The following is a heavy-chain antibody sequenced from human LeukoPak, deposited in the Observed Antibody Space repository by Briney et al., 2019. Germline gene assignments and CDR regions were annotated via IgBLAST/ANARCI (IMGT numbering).Heavy chain of an antibody. CDR1: GGSISSSSYY. Sequence: SETLSLTCTVSGGSISSSSYYWGWIRQPPGKGLEWIGSIYYSGSTYYNPSLKSRVTISVDTSENQFSLKLNFVNAADTAVYYCARESSGYYYDYWGQGTLITVSS. D-gene: IGHD3-22*01. J-gene: IGHJ4*02. CDR3: ARESSGYYYDY. V-gene: IGHV4-39*07. CDR2: IYYSGST.